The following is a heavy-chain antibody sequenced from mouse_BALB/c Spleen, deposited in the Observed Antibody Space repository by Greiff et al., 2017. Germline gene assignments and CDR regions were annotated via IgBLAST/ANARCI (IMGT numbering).Heavy chain of an antibody. CDR3: TRKAYRYDKGYAMDY. J-gene: IGHJ4*01. Sequence: KQPGSELVRPGASVKLSCKASGYTFTSYWMHWVKQRPGQGLEWIGNIYPGSGSTNYDEKFKSKATLTVDTSSSTAYMQLSSLTSEDSAVYYCTRKAYRYDKGYAMDYWGQGTSVTVSS. CDR1: GYTFTSYW. CDR2: IYPGSGST. V-gene: IGHV1S22*01. D-gene: IGHD2-14*01.